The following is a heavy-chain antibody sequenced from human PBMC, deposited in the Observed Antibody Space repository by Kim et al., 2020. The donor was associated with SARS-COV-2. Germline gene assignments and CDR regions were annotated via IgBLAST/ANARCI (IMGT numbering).Heavy chain of an antibody. J-gene: IGHJ6*02. D-gene: IGHD3-10*01. CDR3: ARGSFFNTIRGRWSMDV. CDR2: ISSSSSTR. V-gene: IGHV3-48*04. Sequence: GGSLRLSCAASGFIFSSYSMNWVRQAPGKGLEWVSYISSSSSTRYYGDSVKGRFTISRDNAKNSLLLQMNSLRVEDTAIYYCARGSFFNTIRGRWSMDVWGQGTTVTVSS. CDR1: GFIFSSYS.